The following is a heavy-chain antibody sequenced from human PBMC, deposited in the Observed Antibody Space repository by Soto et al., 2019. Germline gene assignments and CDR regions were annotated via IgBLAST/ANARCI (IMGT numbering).Heavy chain of an antibody. CDR2: ISYDGSNK. D-gene: IGHD3-10*01. CDR1: GFTFSSYA. CDR3: ARDHGFGTPGVY. J-gene: IGHJ4*02. V-gene: IGHV3-30-3*01. Sequence: QVQLVESVGGVVQPGRSLRLSCAASGFTFSSYAMHWVRQAPGKGLEWVAVISYDGSNKYYADSVKGRFTISRDNSKNTLYLQMNSLRAEDTAVYYCARDHGFGTPGVYWGQGTLVTVSS.